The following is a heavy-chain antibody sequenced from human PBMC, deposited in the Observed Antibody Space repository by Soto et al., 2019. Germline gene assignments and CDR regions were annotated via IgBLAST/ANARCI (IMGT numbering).Heavy chain of an antibody. V-gene: IGHV1-69*02. CDR1: GGTFSSYT. CDR3: ATLGAVAGTVRFDP. Sequence: QVQLVQSGAEVKKPGSSVKVSCKASGGTFSSYTITWVRQAPGQGLEWMGRIIPILGIPNYAQKFQGRVTITADKSTGTVYMERSSLRSDDTAVYYWATLGAVAGTVRFDPWGQGTLVTVSS. D-gene: IGHD6-19*01. J-gene: IGHJ5*02. CDR2: IIPILGIP.